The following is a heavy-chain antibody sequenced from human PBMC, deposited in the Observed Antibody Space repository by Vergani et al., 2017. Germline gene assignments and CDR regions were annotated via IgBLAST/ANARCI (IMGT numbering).Heavy chain of an antibody. CDR1: GYTFTGYY. J-gene: IGHJ4*02. V-gene: IGHV1-2*04. D-gene: IGHD2-15*01. CDR2: INPNSGGT. Sequence: QVQLVQSGAEVKKPGASVKVSCKASGYTFTGYYMHWVRQAPGQGLEWMGWINPNSGGTNYAQKFQGWVTMTRDTSISTAYMELIRLRSDDTAVYYCARVRTRYCSGGSCLLDYWGQGTLVTVSS. CDR3: ARVRTRYCSGGSCLLDY.